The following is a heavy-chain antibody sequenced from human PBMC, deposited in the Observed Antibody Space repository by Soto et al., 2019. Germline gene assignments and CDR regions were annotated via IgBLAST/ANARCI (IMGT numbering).Heavy chain of an antibody. J-gene: IGHJ4*02. CDR2: IYHSGST. V-gene: IGHV4-30-2*01. Sequence: SETLSLTCAFSGGSIRSGGYSLSWIRQPPGKGLEWIGYIYHSGSTYYNPSLKSRVTISVDRSKNQFSLKLSSVTAADTAVYYCAAGGGLPRYYWGQGTLVTVSS. CDR3: AAGGGLPRYY. CDR1: GGSIRSGGYS. D-gene: IGHD5-12*01.